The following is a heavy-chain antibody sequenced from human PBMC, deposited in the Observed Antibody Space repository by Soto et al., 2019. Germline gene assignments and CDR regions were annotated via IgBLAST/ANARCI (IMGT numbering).Heavy chain of an antibody. CDR3: ARDHAVYDYYYGMDV. Sequence: SETLSLTCAVSGGSISSSNWWSWVRQPPGKGLEWIGEIYHSGSTNYNPSLKSRVTISVDTSKNQFSLKLSSVTAADTAVYYCARDHAVYDYYYGMDVWGQGTTVTGSS. CDR1: GGSISSSNW. V-gene: IGHV4-4*02. CDR2: IYHSGST. J-gene: IGHJ6*02.